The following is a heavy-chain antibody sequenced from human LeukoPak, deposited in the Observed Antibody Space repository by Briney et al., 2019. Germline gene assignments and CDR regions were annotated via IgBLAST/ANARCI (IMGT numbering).Heavy chain of an antibody. CDR2: INHSGST. CDR3: AARGRYYGSGSYRDY. Sequence: SETLSLTCAVYGGSFSGYYWSWIRQPPGKGLEWIGEINHSGSTNYNPSLKSRVTISVDTSKNQLSLKLSSVTAADTAVYYCAARGRYYGSGSYRDYWGQGTLVTVSS. D-gene: IGHD3-10*01. V-gene: IGHV4-34*01. J-gene: IGHJ4*02. CDR1: GGSFSGYY.